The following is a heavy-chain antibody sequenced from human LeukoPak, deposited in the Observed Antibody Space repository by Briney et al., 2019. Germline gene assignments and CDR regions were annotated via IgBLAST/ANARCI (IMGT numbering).Heavy chain of an antibody. Sequence: ASAKVSCKASGYTFTSFGITWVRQAPGQGLEWMGWISAYNGNTNYAQKFPGRVTMTTDTSTSTAYMELRSLRSDDTAVYYCARDPSYDILTGYSSNWFDPWGQGTLVTVSS. J-gene: IGHJ5*02. CDR1: GYTFTSFG. CDR2: ISAYNGNT. D-gene: IGHD3-9*01. V-gene: IGHV1-18*01. CDR3: ARDPSYDILTGYSSNWFDP.